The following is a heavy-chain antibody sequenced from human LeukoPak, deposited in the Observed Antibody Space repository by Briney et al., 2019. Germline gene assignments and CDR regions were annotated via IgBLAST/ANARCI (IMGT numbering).Heavy chain of an antibody. CDR3: AKDRPRETYYYGSGSPVPFDY. Sequence: GGSLRLSCAASGFTFSDYSMNWVRQAPGKGLEWISHISTTSTTTYYADSVKGRFTISRDNSKNTLYLQMNSLRAEDTAVYYCAKDRPRETYYYGSGSPVPFDYWGRGTLVTVSS. CDR2: ISTTSTTT. CDR1: GFTFSDYS. D-gene: IGHD3-10*01. V-gene: IGHV3-48*01. J-gene: IGHJ4*02.